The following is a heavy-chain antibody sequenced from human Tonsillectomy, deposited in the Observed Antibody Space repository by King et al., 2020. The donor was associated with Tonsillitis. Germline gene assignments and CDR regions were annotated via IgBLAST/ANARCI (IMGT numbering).Heavy chain of an antibody. Sequence: VQLVESGGGLVKPGGPLRLSCAASGFTFSDYYMSWIRQAPGKGLEWVSYISSSGSIIYYADSVKGRFTISRDNAKNSLYLQMHSLRAEDTAVYYCAREGTMIVARYFQHWGQGTLVTVSS. CDR1: GFTFSDYY. CDR2: ISSSGSII. J-gene: IGHJ1*01. CDR3: AREGTMIVARYFQH. D-gene: IGHD3-22*01. V-gene: IGHV3-11*01.